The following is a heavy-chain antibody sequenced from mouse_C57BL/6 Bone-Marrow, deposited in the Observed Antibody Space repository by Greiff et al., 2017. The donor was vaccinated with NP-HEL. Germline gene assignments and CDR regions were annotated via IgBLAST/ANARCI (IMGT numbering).Heavy chain of an antibody. CDR1: GFTFSSYG. CDR3: ARRITTGAY. D-gene: IGHD1-1*01. Sequence: EVQVVESGGDLVKPGGSLKLSCAASGFTFSSYGMSWVRQTPDHRLEWVATISRGGSYTYYPDSVKGRFTISRDNAKNTLYLQMSSLKSEDTAMYYCARRITTGAYWGQGTLVTVSA. V-gene: IGHV5-6*01. J-gene: IGHJ3*01. CDR2: ISRGGSYT.